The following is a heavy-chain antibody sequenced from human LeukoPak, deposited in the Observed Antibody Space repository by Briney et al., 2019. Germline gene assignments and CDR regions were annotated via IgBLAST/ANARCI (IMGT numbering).Heavy chain of an antibody. V-gene: IGHV3-48*03. J-gene: IGHJ4*02. CDR1: GFTFGSYE. D-gene: IGHD5-24*01. Sequence: PGGSLRLSCAASGFTFGSYEMNWVRQAPGKGLEWVSYISSRSTISYADSVKGRFTISRDNAKNSLYLQMNSLRVEDTAVYYCASGDGYNNDYWGQGTLVTVSS. CDR2: ISSRSTI. CDR3: ASGDGYNNDY.